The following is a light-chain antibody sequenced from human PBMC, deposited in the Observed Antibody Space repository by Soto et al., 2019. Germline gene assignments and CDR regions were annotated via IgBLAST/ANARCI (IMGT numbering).Light chain of an antibody. CDR3: QQYNKWPLT. V-gene: IGKV3-15*01. CDR1: ERISSN. Sequence: DIVMTQSPATLSVSPGERATLSCRASERISSNLAWYQQKPGQAPRLLIYYASTRATGIPARFSGSVSGTEFTLTVSSLQSEDNAVYYCQQYNKWPLTFGGGTKVEI. J-gene: IGKJ4*01. CDR2: YAS.